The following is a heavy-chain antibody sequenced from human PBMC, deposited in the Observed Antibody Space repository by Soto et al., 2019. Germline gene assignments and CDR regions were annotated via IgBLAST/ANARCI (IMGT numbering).Heavy chain of an antibody. D-gene: IGHD3-22*01. V-gene: IGHV1-18*01. Sequence: ASVKVSCKASGYTFTSYGISWVRQAPGQGLEWMGWISAYNGNTNYAQKLQGRVTMTTDKSTSTAYMELSSLRSEDTAVYYCARRNYYDSSGYNRGDAFDIWGQGTMVTVSS. J-gene: IGHJ3*02. CDR2: ISAYNGNT. CDR3: ARRNYYDSSGYNRGDAFDI. CDR1: GYTFTSYG.